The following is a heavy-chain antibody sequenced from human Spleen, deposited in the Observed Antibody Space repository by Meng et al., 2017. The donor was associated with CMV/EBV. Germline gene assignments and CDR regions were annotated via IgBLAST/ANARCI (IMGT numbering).Heavy chain of an antibody. CDR2: IYPGDSDT. V-gene: IGHV5-51*01. CDR3: ARQLDTRTWDNWFDP. D-gene: IGHD1-7*01. CDR1: GYSFTSYG. J-gene: IGHJ5*02. Sequence: FGYSFTSYGIAWVRQVPGKGLEWMGIIYPGDSDTTYSPSFQGQVTISADKSITTAYLQWSSLKASDTAIYYCARQLDTRTWDNWFDPWGQGTLVTVSS.